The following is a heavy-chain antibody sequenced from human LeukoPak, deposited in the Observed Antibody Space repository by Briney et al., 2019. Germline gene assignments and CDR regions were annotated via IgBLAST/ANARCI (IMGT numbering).Heavy chain of an antibody. CDR1: GFTFSSYA. V-gene: IGHV3-30*04. CDR3: AREERVGATRSYYFDY. CDR2: ISYDGSNK. D-gene: IGHD1-26*01. Sequence: PGGSLRLSCAASGFTFSSYAMHWVRQAPGEGLEWVAVISYDGSNKYYADSVKGRFTISRDNSKNTLYLQMNSLRAEDTAVYYCAREERVGATRSYYFDYWGQGTLVTVSS. J-gene: IGHJ4*02.